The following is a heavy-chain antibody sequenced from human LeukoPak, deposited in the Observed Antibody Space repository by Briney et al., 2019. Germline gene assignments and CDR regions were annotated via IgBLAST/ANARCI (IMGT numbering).Heavy chain of an antibody. D-gene: IGHD2-21*01. V-gene: IGHV3-33*01. CDR3: ARGDPHDY. Sequence: GGSLRLSCAASGFTFSNYGMHWVRQAPGKGREWVAIIWHDGGNNYYADSVKGRFTMSRDNSKNTLFLQMNSLTAEDTAVYYCARGDPHDYWGQGTLVSVSS. CDR2: IWHDGGNN. J-gene: IGHJ4*02. CDR1: GFTFSNYG.